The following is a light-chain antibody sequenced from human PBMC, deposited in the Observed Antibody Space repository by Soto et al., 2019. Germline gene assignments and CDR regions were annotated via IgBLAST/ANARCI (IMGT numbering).Light chain of an antibody. CDR2: GAS. CDR3: QQYGSSPQPIT. CDR1: QSVISRN. J-gene: IGKJ5*01. V-gene: IGKV3-20*01. Sequence: EIVLTQSPGTLSLSPGERATLSCRASQSVISRNLAWYQQKPGQAPRLLIYGASSRATGIPDRFSGSGSGTDFPLTISRLEPEDFAVYYCQQYGSSPQPITFGQGTRLEIK.